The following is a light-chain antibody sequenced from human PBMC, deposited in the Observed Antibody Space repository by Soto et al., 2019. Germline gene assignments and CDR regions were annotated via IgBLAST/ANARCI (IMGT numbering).Light chain of an antibody. Sequence: ERVMTQSPATLSVSPGERATLSCRASQSVGSNLAWYQQKPGQAPRLLIYRASSRATGIPDRFSGSGSGTDFTLTISRLEPEDFAVYYCQQYGSSPLTFGGGTKVDIK. CDR1: QSVGSN. J-gene: IGKJ4*01. CDR2: RAS. V-gene: IGKV3-20*01. CDR3: QQYGSSPLT.